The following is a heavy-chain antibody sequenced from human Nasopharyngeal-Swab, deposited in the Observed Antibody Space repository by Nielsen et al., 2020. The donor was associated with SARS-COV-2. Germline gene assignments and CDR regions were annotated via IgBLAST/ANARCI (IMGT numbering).Heavy chain of an antibody. V-gene: IGHV1-69*13. CDR2: IIPIFGTA. CDR1: GGTFSSYA. J-gene: IGHJ6*03. CDR3: ARADYYDSSGYYEYYYYMDV. D-gene: IGHD3-22*01. Sequence: SGKVSCKASGGTFSSYAISWVRQAPGQGLEWMGGIIPIFGTANYAQKFQGRVTITADESTSTAYMELSSLRSEDTAVYYCARADYYDSSGYYEYYYYMDVWGKGTTVTVSS.